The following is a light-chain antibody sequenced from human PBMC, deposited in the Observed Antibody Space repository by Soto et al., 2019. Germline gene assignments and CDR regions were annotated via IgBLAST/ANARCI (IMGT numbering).Light chain of an antibody. Sequence: EIVLTQSPGTLSLSPGDTATLSCRASQSVSNTYLAWYQQTPGQAPRLLIYGASSRATGIPDRFSGSGSGTEFTLTISRLEPEDFAVYYCQQYSDWPLTFGQGTKVDIK. J-gene: IGKJ1*01. CDR3: QQYSDWPLT. CDR1: QSVSNTY. CDR2: GAS. V-gene: IGKV3-20*01.